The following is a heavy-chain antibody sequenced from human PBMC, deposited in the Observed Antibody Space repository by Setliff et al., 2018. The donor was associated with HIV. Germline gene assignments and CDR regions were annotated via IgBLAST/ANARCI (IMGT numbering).Heavy chain of an antibody. CDR3: ARDRSNYGSGSSAYNWFDP. V-gene: IGHV4-59*12. CDR2: IYASRST. CDR1: GGSLSNYY. J-gene: IGHJ5*02. D-gene: IGHD3-10*01. Sequence: SETLSLTCTVAGGSLSNYYWSWIRQSPGKGPEWIGYIYASRSTNHNPSLKSRVTISPDTSKNQFSLKLSSVTAADTAAYFCARDRSNYGSGSSAYNWFDPWGQGNQVTVSS.